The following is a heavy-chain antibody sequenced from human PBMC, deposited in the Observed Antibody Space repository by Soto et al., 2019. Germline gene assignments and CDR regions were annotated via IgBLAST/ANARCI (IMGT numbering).Heavy chain of an antibody. CDR2: INAGNDNT. CDR1: GYTFTNYA. Sequence: VASVKVSCKASGYTFTNYAMHWVRQAPGQRLEWMGWINAGNDNTKYSQKFQGRVTITRDTSASTAYMELSSLRSEDTAVYYCARDLAGFDPWGQGTLVTVSS. J-gene: IGHJ5*02. V-gene: IGHV1-3*01. CDR3: ARDLAGFDP. D-gene: IGHD6-19*01.